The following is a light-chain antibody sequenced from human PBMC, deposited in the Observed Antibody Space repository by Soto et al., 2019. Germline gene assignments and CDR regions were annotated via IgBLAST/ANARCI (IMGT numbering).Light chain of an antibody. CDR1: ISDVGSYYR. CDR3: SLCTSSSTFV. V-gene: IGLV2-18*01. CDR2: DVS. Sequence: QSALTQPPSVSGSPGQSATISCTGTISDVGSYYRASWYQQPPGTAPILLIYDVSNRPSRVPDRFSGSGSGHTASLTISGLQAEDEADYYCSLCTSSSTFVFGTGTKLTVL. J-gene: IGLJ1*01.